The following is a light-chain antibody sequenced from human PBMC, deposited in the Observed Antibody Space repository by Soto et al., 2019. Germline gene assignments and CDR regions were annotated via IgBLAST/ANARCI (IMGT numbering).Light chain of an antibody. CDR2: DVT. Sequence: QSVLTLPRSVSGSPGQSVTISCTGTSSDVGRYDYVSWYQQYPGKAPKFIIYDVTKRPSGVPDRFSGSKSGNSASLTISGLPAEDEADYYCGSYAGSYSWVLGGGTQLTVL. CDR1: SSDVGRYDY. J-gene: IGLJ3*02. V-gene: IGLV2-11*01. CDR3: GSYAGSYSWV.